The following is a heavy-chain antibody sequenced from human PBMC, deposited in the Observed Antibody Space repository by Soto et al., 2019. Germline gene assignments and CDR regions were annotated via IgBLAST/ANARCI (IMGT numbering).Heavy chain of an antibody. CDR3: ARRRGSYRPIDY. CDR1: GGSISSSSYY. Sequence: SETLSLTCTVSGGSISSSSYYWGWIRQPPGKGLEWIGSIYYSGSTYYNPSLKSRVTISVDTSKNQFSLKLSSVTAADTAVYYCARRRGSYRPIDYWGQGTLVT. D-gene: IGHD1-26*01. J-gene: IGHJ4*02. V-gene: IGHV4-39*01. CDR2: IYYSGST.